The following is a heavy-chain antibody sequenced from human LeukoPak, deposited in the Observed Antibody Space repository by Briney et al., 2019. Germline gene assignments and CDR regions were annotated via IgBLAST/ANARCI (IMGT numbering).Heavy chain of an antibody. CDR2: ISSSGSTI. CDR3: ARVGYGYGYYYYYMDV. CDR1: GFTFSSYE. V-gene: IGHV3-48*03. J-gene: IGHJ6*03. Sequence: PGGSLRLSCAASGFTFSSYEMNWVRQAPGKGLEWVSYISSSGSTIYYADFVKGRFTISRDNAKNSLYLQMNSLRAEDTAVYYCARVGYGYGYYYYYMDVWGKGTTVTVPS. D-gene: IGHD5-18*01.